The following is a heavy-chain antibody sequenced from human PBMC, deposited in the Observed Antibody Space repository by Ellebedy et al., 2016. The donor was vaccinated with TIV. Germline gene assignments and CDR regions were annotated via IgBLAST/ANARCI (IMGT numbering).Heavy chain of an antibody. CDR2: INAGNGNT. Sequence: AASVKVSCKASGYTFTTYAMHWVRQAPGQRLEWMGWINAGNGNTKYSQKFQGRVTITRDTSASTAYMELHSLRSEDTAVYYCARLSRVYDSSGYNWFDPWGQGTLVTVSS. J-gene: IGHJ5*02. CDR1: GYTFTTYA. D-gene: IGHD3-22*01. CDR3: ARLSRVYDSSGYNWFDP. V-gene: IGHV1-3*01.